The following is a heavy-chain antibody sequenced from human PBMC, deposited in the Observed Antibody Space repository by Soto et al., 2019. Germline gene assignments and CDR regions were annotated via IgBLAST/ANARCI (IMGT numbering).Heavy chain of an antibody. CDR3: ARQRTSVVTQAYFDS. D-gene: IGHD2-21*02. CDR1: GDSISNRGYY. Sequence: SETLSLTXTVTGDSISNRGYYWGWIRQPPGKGLEWIGSIYYSGSTHNNPSLKSRVSMSVDTSKNQFSLKLRSVTAADTALYYCARQRTSVVTQAYFDSWGQGSLVTVSS. CDR2: IYYSGST. J-gene: IGHJ4*02. V-gene: IGHV4-39*01.